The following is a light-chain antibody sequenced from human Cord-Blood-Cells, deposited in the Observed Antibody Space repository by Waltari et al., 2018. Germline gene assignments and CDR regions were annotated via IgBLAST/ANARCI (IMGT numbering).Light chain of an antibody. Sequence: DIQMTQSPSSLSASVGARVTITCRASQSISIYLNWYQQKPGKAPKLLTYAASSLQSGAPSRFSGSGSGTDFALTIGSLQPEDFATYYCQQSYSTPLTFGGGTKVEIK. CDR2: AAS. CDR3: QQSYSTPLT. J-gene: IGKJ4*01. V-gene: IGKV1-39*01. CDR1: QSISIY.